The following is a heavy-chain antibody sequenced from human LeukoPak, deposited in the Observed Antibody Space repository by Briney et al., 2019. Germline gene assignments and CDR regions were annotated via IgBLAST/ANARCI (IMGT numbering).Heavy chain of an antibody. CDR1: GFTFSRYC. J-gene: IGHJ4*02. D-gene: IGHD2/OR15-2a*01. Sequence: GGSLRLSCAASGFTFSRYCMHWVRQAPGKGLEWVAAIWHDGSNKNYADSVKGRFTMSRDNSKNTLYLEMNNLRAEDTAVYYCARGEFGVNPSDYWGQGTLVTVSS. CDR2: IWHDGSNK. CDR3: ARGEFGVNPSDY. V-gene: IGHV3-33*01.